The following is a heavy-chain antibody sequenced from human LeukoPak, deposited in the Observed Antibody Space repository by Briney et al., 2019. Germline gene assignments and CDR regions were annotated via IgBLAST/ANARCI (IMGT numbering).Heavy chain of an antibody. D-gene: IGHD6-13*01. CDR1: GGSISGYY. CDR2: VYNGGNS. V-gene: IGHV4-59*01. J-gene: IGHJ4*02. Sequence: SETLSLTCTVSGGSISGYYWSWIRQPPGKGLEWIGYVYNGGNSDYNPSLKSRVSISVDTSKNQLSLKLSSVTAADTAVYHCARAHSNNWRFDYWGQGTLVTVSS. CDR3: ARAHSNNWRFDY.